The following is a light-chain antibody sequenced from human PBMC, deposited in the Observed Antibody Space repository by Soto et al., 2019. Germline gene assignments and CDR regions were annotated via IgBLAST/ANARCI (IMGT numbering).Light chain of an antibody. CDR3: ASWDGPVYV. CDR2: GNN. V-gene: IGLV1-44*01. Sequence: QSVLTQPPSASGAPGQRVIISCFGGSSNIGSENVKWYQRLPGTAPKLLIYGNNQRPSGVPDRFSASKSGTSASLAISGLQSDDEADYYCASWDGPVYVFGTGTKVTVL. CDR1: SSNIGSEN. J-gene: IGLJ1*01.